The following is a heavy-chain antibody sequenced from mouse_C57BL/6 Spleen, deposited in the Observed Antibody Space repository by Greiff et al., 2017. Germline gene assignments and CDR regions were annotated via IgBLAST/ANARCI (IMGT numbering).Heavy chain of an antibody. J-gene: IGHJ4*01. Sequence: VQLQQSGPELVKPGASVKISCKASGYAFSSSWMNWVKQRPGKGLEWIGRIYPGDGDTNYNGKFKGKATLTADKSSSTAYMQLSSLTSEDSAVYICARDNYGNYNAMDYWGQGTSVTVSS. V-gene: IGHV1-82*01. CDR3: ARDNYGNYNAMDY. CDR1: GYAFSSSW. D-gene: IGHD2-1*01. CDR2: IYPGDGDT.